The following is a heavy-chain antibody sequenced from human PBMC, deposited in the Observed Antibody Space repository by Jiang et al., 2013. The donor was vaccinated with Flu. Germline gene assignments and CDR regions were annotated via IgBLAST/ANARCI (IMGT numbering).Heavy chain of an antibody. D-gene: IGHD5-18*01. J-gene: IGHJ4*02. V-gene: IGHV1-18*04. Sequence: SCKASGYTFTSYGISWVRQAPGQGLEWMGWISAYNGNTNYAQKLQGRVTMTTDTSTSTAYMELRSLRSDDTAVYYCARIGGGYSYGLYDYWGQGTLVTVSS. CDR2: ISAYNGNT. CDR3: ARIGGGYSYGLYDY. CDR1: GYTFTSYG.